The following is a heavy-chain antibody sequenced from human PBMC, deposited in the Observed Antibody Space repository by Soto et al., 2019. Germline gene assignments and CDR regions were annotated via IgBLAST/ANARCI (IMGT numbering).Heavy chain of an antibody. CDR2: IYYSGST. D-gene: IGHD2-15*01. V-gene: IGHV4-39*02. CDR3: AREGALLFGGSCYLNR. Sequence: PSETLSLTCTVSSAPVSSSTYTWGWIRQPPGKGLEWIGCIYYSGSTYYNPSLNSRVTVSVDTSKNQFSLKVTSVTAADTAFYYCAREGALLFGGSCYLNRWGQGTLVTVSS. CDR1: SAPVSSSTYT. J-gene: IGHJ4*02.